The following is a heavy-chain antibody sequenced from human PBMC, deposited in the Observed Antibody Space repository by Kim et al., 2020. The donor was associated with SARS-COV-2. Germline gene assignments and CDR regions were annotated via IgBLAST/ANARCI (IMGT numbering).Heavy chain of an antibody. D-gene: IGHD7-27*01. CDR1: GGSISSSNYL. J-gene: IGHJ3*02. Sequence: SQTLSLTCGVSGGSISSSNYLWGWLRQPPGKGLEWIGSIYYRGHTYYNPSLKSRVTISIDTSNIQFSLTLSSVTAADTAVYYCARHSPGVGPEIWGQGTMVTVSP. CDR3: ARHSPGVGPEI. V-gene: IGHV4-39*01. CDR2: IYYRGHT.